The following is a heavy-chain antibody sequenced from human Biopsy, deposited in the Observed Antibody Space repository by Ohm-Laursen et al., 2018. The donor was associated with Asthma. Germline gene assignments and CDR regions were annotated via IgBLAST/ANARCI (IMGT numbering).Heavy chain of an antibody. V-gene: IGHV1-69*13. CDR3: ARKAGSCISRTCYSLDF. Sequence: GASVKVSCQASGYTVTRYALNWVRQAPGQGLEWMGGINSVFGTTTYPQKFQDRVTITADDSTSTVYMELSSLRSEDTAVYYCARKAGSCISRTCYSLDFWGQGTLVTVSS. D-gene: IGHD2-2*01. CDR1: GYTVTRYA. CDR2: INSVFGTT. J-gene: IGHJ4*02.